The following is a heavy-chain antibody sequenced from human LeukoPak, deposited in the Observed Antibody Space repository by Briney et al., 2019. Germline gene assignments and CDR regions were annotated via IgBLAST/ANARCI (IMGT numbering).Heavy chain of an antibody. CDR3: ARRGAAYYYGMDV. CDR1: GYTFKTSD. V-gene: IGHV1-8*01. J-gene: IGHJ6*02. CDR2: MNPNSGNT. D-gene: IGHD1-26*01. Sequence: VASVKVSCKASGYTFKTSDINWVRQATGQGLEWMGWMNPNSGNTGYAQKFQGIVTMTRNTSISTAYMELSSLRSEDTAVYYCARRGAAYYYGMDVWGQGTTVTVSS.